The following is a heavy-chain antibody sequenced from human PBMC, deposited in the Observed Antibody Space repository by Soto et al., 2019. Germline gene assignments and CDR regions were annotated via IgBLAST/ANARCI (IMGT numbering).Heavy chain of an antibody. Sequence: ASVKVSCKSSGYTFTNFGISWVRQAPGQGLEWMGWISTYNHRTNDAQKLQGRVTMTTDTSTTTAYMELRNLRSDDTAVYYCAREAPGEYDTSGNYYDVELDFWG. J-gene: IGHJ4*01. CDR1: GYTFTNFG. CDR3: AREAPGEYDTSGNYYDVELDF. D-gene: IGHD3-22*01. CDR2: ISTYNHRT. V-gene: IGHV1-18*01.